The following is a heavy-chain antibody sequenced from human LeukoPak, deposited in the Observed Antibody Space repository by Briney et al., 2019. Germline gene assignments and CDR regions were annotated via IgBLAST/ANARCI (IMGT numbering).Heavy chain of an antibody. CDR2: ISSSGSTI. D-gene: IGHD3-22*01. CDR1: GFTFSSYE. CDR3: ARDTRRAAYYYDSSGYAFDY. Sequence: GGSLRLSCAASGFTFSSYEMNWVRLAPGKGLEWVSYISSSGSTIYYADSVKGRFTISRDNAKNSLYLQMNSLRAEDTAVYYCARDTRRAAYYYDSSGYAFDYWGQGTLVTVSS. J-gene: IGHJ4*02. V-gene: IGHV3-48*03.